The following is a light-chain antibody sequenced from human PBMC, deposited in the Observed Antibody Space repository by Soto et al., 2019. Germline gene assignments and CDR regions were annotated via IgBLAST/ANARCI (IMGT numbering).Light chain of an antibody. J-gene: IGKJ2*01. Sequence: DIQMTQSPSTLSASVGDRVTITCRASQSISSRLAWFQQKPRGAPKLLIYDASSLESGVSSRFSGSGSGTEFTLTISSLQPDDFATYYCQQYSRFPYTFGQGTKLEIK. CDR2: DAS. CDR1: QSISSR. V-gene: IGKV1-5*01. CDR3: QQYSRFPYT.